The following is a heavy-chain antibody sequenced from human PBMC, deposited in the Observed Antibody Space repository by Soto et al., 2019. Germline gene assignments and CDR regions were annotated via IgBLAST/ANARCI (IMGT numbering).Heavy chain of an antibody. V-gene: IGHV4-39*01. CDR2: VYYTGSP. Sequence: QVQLQESGPGLVRPSETLSLSCSISGDSITSRSYYWAWIRQSPGKGLEWIGSVYYTGSPYYTSSFKSRVTIAVDTSKNQFSLRLKSVTAADTAVYYCARHGVSYGSGSYYNPWDYWGQGALVTVSS. CDR1: GDSITSRSYY. J-gene: IGHJ4*02. CDR3: ARHGVSYGSGSYYNPWDY. D-gene: IGHD3-10*01.